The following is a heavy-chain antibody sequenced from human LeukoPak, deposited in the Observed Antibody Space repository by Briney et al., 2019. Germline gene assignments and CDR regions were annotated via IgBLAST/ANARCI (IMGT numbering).Heavy chain of an antibody. CDR1: GFTFSSYS. D-gene: IGHD3-22*01. CDR3: ARDTMIEAPPPPRKSEFDY. Sequence: PGGSLRLSCAASGFTFSSYSMNWVRQAPGKGLEWVSSISSSSSYIYYADSVKGRFTISRDNAKNSLYLQMNSLRAEDTAVYYCARDTMIEAPPPPRKSEFDYWGQGTLVTVSS. CDR2: ISSSSSYI. J-gene: IGHJ4*02. V-gene: IGHV3-21*01.